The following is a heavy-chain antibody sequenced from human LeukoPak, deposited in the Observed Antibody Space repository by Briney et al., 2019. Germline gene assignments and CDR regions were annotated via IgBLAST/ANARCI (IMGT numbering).Heavy chain of an antibody. J-gene: IGHJ5*02. CDR3: ARDLLVLNLSGPKGEFDP. V-gene: IGHV3-21*01. CDR2: ISSSSSYI. Sequence: PGGSLRLSCAASGFTFSSYSMNWVRQAPGKGLEWVSSISSSSSYIYYADSVKGRFTISRDNAKNSLYLQMNSLRAEDTAVYYCARDLLVLNLSGPKGEFDPWGQGTLVTVSS. D-gene: IGHD5-12*01. CDR1: GFTFSSYS.